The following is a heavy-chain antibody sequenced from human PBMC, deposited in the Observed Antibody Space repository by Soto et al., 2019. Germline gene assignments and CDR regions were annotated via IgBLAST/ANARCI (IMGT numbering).Heavy chain of an antibody. V-gene: IGHV3-30-3*01. Sequence: QVQLVESGGGVVQPGRSLRLSCAASGFTFSSYAMHWVRQAPGKGLEWVAVISYDGSNKYYADSVKGRFTSSRDNSKNTLYLQMNSLRAEDTAVYYYARGPHIVVVTAILPAFDIWGQGTMVTVSS. CDR3: ARGPHIVVVTAILPAFDI. CDR2: ISYDGSNK. CDR1: GFTFSSYA. J-gene: IGHJ3*02. D-gene: IGHD2-21*02.